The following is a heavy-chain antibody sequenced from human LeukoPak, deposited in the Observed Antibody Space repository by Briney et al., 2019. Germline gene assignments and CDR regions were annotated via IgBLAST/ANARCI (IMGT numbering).Heavy chain of an antibody. Sequence: PGGSLRLSCAASGFTFSTYAMSWVRQAPGKGLEWVSIISGSGGSIYYADSVKGRFTISRDNSKNTLYLQMSSLRAEDTAVYYCAKMIGGNYVMCAFHIWGQGTMVTVSS. CDR1: GFTFSTYA. V-gene: IGHV3-23*01. CDR2: ISGSGGSI. D-gene: IGHD4-23*01. J-gene: IGHJ3*02. CDR3: AKMIGGNYVMCAFHI.